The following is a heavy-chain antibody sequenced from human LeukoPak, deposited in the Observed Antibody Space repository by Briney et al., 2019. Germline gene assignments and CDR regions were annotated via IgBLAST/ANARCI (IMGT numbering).Heavy chain of an antibody. CDR3: ATESGSGLYYYYYGMDV. CDR2: FDPEDGET. J-gene: IGHJ6*02. CDR1: GYTLTELS. Sequence: GASVKVSCKVSGYTLTELSMHWVRQPPGKGLEWMGGFDPEDGETIYVQKYQGRVTMTEDTSTDTAYMELSSLRSEDTAVYYCATESGSGLYYYYYGMDVWGQGTTVTVSS. V-gene: IGHV1-24*01. D-gene: IGHD3-10*01.